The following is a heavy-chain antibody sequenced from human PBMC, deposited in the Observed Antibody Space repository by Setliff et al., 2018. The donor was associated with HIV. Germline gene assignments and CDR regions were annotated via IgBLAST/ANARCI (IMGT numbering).Heavy chain of an antibody. D-gene: IGHD3-10*01. CDR2: IHYSGST. V-gene: IGHV4-31*01. CDR1: GGSISSGVFY. Sequence: LSLTCTVSGGSISSGVFYWSRIRQHPGKGLEWIGYIHYSGSTYYKPSLKSPVSMSVDTSKNQFSLKLSSVTAADTAVYYCARASAERSSVRGLGIAFDIWGQGTMVTVSS. CDR3: ARASAERSSVRGLGIAFDI. J-gene: IGHJ3*02.